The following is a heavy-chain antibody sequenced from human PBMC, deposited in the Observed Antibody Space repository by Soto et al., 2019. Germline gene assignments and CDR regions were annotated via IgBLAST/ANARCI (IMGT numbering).Heavy chain of an antibody. Sequence: QLQLQESGPGLVKPSETLSLTCTVSGGSISSSSYYWGWIRQPPGKGLEWIGSIYYSGSTYYNPSLKSRVTMSLATSQNQFPLKLSSVTAADPAVYYCARRLNPYVWGSYRYTLYYYGMDVWGQVTTVTVSS. CDR3: ARRLNPYVWGSYRYTLYYYGMDV. V-gene: IGHV4-39*01. D-gene: IGHD3-16*02. CDR1: GGSISSSSYY. J-gene: IGHJ6*02. CDR2: IYYSGST.